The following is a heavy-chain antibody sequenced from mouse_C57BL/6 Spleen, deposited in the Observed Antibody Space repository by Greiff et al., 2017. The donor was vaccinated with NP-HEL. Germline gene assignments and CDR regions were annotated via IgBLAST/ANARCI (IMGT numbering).Heavy chain of an antibody. J-gene: IGHJ3*01. D-gene: IGHD1-1*01. CDR2: IDPENGDT. Sequence: EVQLQQSGAELVRPGASVKLSCTASGFNITDDYMHWVKQRPEQGLEWIGWIDPENGDTEYASKFQGKATITADTSSNTAYLQLSSLTSEDTAVYYCTTCNTVVEPPVDYWGQGTMVTVSA. V-gene: IGHV14-4*01. CDR3: TTCNTVVEPPVDY. CDR1: GFNITDDY.